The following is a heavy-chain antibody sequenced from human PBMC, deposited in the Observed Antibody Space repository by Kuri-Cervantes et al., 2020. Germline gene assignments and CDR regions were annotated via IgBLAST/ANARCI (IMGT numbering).Heavy chain of an antibody. V-gene: IGHV3-30*18. CDR3: AKEQRYFDWFVRVYGMDV. CDR1: GFTFSDYY. CDR2: ISYDGSNK. D-gene: IGHD3-9*01. J-gene: IGHJ6*02. Sequence: GGSLRLSCAASGFTFSDYYMSWIRQAPGKGLEWVAVISYDGSNKYYADSVKGRFTISRDNSKNTLYLQMNSLRAEDTAVYYCAKEQRYFDWFVRVYGMDVWGQGTTVTVSS.